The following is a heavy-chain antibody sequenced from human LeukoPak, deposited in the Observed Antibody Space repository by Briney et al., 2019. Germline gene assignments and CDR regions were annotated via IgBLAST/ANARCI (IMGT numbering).Heavy chain of an antibody. CDR3: AREWSVAGTYNWFDP. V-gene: IGHV3-66*02. CDR2: IYSGGST. CDR1: GFTVSSNY. Sequence: GGSLRLSCAASGFTVSSNYMSWVRQAPGKGLEWVPVIYSGGSTYYADSVKGRLTISRDNSKNTLYLQMNSLRAEDTAVYYCAREWSVAGTYNWFDPWGQGTLVTVSS. J-gene: IGHJ5*02. D-gene: IGHD6-19*01.